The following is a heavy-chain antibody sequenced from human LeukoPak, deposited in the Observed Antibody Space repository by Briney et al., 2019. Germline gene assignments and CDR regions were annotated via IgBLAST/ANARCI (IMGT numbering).Heavy chain of an antibody. V-gene: IGHV6-1*01. J-gene: IGHJ6*02. CDR1: GDSVSSNSAA. CDR3: ARGFSHYDFWSGYSPPYYYYYGMDV. Sequence: SQTLSLTCAISGDSVSSNSAAWKWITQSPSRGLEWLGRTYYRYKRYNDYAVSVKSRITINPDTSKSQFSLQLNSVTPEDTAVYYCARGFSHYDFWSGYSPPYYYYYGMDVWGQGTTVTVSS. D-gene: IGHD3-3*01. CDR2: TYYRYKRYN.